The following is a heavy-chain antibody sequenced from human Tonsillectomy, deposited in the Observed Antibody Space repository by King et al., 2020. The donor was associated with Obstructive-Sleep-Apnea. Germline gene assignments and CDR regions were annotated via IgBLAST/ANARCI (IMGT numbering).Heavy chain of an antibody. CDR1: GFTFSDHY. CDR3: AREGITMVRGVIPGDGLGD. J-gene: IGHJ4*02. Sequence: VQLVESGGGLVQPGGSLRLSCAASGFTFSDHYMDWVRQAPGKGLEWGGRTRNKANSYTTEYAASVKGRFTISRDDSKNSLYLQMNSLKTEDTAVYYCAREGITMVRGVIPGDGLGDWGQGTLVTVSS. D-gene: IGHD3-10*01. CDR2: TRNKANSYTT. V-gene: IGHV3-72*01.